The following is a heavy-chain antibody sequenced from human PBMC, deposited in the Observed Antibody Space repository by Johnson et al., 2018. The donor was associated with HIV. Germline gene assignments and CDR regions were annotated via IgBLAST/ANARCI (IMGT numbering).Heavy chain of an antibody. D-gene: IGHD3-22*01. Sequence: VQLVESGGGVVRPGGSLRLSCAASGFTFDDYGMSWVRQAPGKGLEWVSAISGSGGSTYYADSVKGRFTISRDNSKNTLYLQMNTPRAEDTAVYYCARLIAVVIDAFDIWGQGTMVTVSS. V-gene: IGHV3-23*04. CDR2: ISGSGGST. J-gene: IGHJ3*02. CDR3: ARLIAVVIDAFDI. CDR1: GFTFDDYG.